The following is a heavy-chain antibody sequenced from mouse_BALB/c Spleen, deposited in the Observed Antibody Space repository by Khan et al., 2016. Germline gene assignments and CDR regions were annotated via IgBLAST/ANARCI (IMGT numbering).Heavy chain of an antibody. CDR2: ISGGSSTI. Sequence: EVELVGSGGGLVQPGGSRKLSCAASGFTFSVFGIHWVRQAPEKGLEWVAYISGGSSTIYYADTVKGRFTISRDNPKNTLFLQMTSLRSEDTAVYYCARLTPYAMDYWGQGTSVTVSS. V-gene: IGHV5-17*02. D-gene: IGHD4-1*01. J-gene: IGHJ4*01. CDR3: ARLTPYAMDY. CDR1: GFTFSVFG.